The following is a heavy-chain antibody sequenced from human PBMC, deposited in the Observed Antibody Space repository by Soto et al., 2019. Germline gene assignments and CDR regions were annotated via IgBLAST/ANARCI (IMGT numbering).Heavy chain of an antibody. CDR1: GYSFTSYW. CDR3: ARHALNDGFDP. V-gene: IGHV5-51*01. CDR2: IYPGDSDT. Sequence: PGESLKISCKGSGYSFTSYWIAWVRQMPGKGLEWMGSIYPGDSDTKYSPSFQGQVTISVDKSISTVYLRWSSLKASDTGMYYCARHALNDGFDPWGQGTLVTVSS. J-gene: IGHJ5*02. D-gene: IGHD3-16*01.